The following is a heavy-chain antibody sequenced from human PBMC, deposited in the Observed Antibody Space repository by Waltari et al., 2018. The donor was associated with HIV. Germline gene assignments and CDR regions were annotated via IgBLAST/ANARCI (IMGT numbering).Heavy chain of an antibody. J-gene: IGHJ4*02. CDR3: ARDGSSYYGLDY. CDR2: ISSSGSTI. V-gene: IGHV3-48*03. D-gene: IGHD1-26*01. CDR1: GFTFSTYE. Sequence: EVQVVESGGGLVQPGGSLRLSCAASGFTFSTYEMNWVRQAPGKGLEWVSYISSSGSTIYYADSVKGRCTISRDNAKNSLYLQMNSLRAEDTAVYFCARDGSSYYGLDYWGRGTLVTVSS.